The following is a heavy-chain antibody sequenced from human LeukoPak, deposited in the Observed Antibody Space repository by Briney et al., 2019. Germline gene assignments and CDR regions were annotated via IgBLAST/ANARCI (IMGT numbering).Heavy chain of an antibody. CDR2: INHSGST. CDR3: ARAEDCSGGSCFFFAF. D-gene: IGHD2-15*01. J-gene: IGHJ4*02. CDR1: GGSFSGYY. Sequence: SETLSLTCAVYGGSFSGYYWSWVRQPPGKGLEWIGEINHSGSTNDNPSLKSRVTISVDTSKNQFSLKMSSVTAADTAVYYCARAEDCSGGSCFFFAFWGQGNLVTVS. V-gene: IGHV4-34*01.